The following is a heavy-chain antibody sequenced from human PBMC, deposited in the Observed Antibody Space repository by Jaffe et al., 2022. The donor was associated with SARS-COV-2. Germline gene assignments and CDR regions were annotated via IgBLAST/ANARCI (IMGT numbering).Heavy chain of an antibody. CDR2: ISWNSGSI. D-gene: IGHD3-22*01. Sequence: EVQLVESGGGLVQPGRSLRLSCAASGFTFDDYAMHWVRQAPGKGLEWVSGISWNSGSIGYADSVKGRFTISRDNAKNSLYLQMNSLRAEDTALYYCAKDTDYYDSSGYYDYWGQGTLVTVSS. CDR1: GFTFDDYA. CDR3: AKDTDYYDSSGYYDY. J-gene: IGHJ4*02. V-gene: IGHV3-9*01.